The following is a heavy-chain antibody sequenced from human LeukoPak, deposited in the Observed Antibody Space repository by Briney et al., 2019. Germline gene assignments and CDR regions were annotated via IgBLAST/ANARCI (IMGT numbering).Heavy chain of an antibody. CDR1: GFTFSSYS. Sequence: PGGSLRLSCVASGFTFSSYSMNWVRQAPGKGLEWVSSISSSSSYIYYADSVKGRFTISRDNAKNSLYLQMNSLRAEDTAVYYCARAGGSGSYCDYWGQGTLVTVSS. CDR2: ISSSSSYI. D-gene: IGHD3-10*01. V-gene: IGHV3-21*01. CDR3: ARAGGSGSYCDY. J-gene: IGHJ4*02.